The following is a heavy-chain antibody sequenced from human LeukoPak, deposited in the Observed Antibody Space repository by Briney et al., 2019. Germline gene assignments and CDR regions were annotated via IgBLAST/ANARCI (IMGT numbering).Heavy chain of an antibody. CDR3: ASRSSACYLDTVDI. D-gene: IGHD6-13*01. V-gene: IGHV4-39*01. Sequence: SETLSLTCTVSGVSISSSTYFWGWIRQTPGKGLEWIANIYYTGRTYFNPSLRGRVTMSVDTSQNHFSLKLSSVTAADTAIYYCASRSSACYLDTVDIWGHGTMVTVSS. CDR1: GVSISSSTYF. CDR2: IYYTGRT. J-gene: IGHJ3*02.